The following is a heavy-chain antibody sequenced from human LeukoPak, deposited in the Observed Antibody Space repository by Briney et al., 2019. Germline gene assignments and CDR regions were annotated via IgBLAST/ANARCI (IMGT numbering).Heavy chain of an antibody. D-gene: IGHD1-14*01. V-gene: IGHV3-30*04. CDR2: ISYDGSNK. CDR1: GFTFSSYA. CDR3: ARDRNLYYYYGMDV. J-gene: IGHJ6*02. Sequence: GGSLRLSCAASGFTFSSYAMHWVRQAPGKGLEWVAVISYDGSNKYYADSVKGRFTISRDNSKNTLYLQMNSLRAEDTAVYYCARDRNLYYYYGMDVWGQGTTVTASS.